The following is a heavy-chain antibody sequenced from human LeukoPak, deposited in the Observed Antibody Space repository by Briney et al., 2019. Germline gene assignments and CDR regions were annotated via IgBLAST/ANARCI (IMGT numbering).Heavy chain of an antibody. Sequence: SETLSLTCAVCGGSFSGYYWSWIRQPPGKGLEWIGEINHSGSTNYNPSLKSRVTISVDTSKNQFSLKLSSVTAADTAVYYCAKEDYYDSSGYYYVRHWGQGTLVTVSS. V-gene: IGHV4-34*01. D-gene: IGHD3-22*01. CDR3: AKEDYYDSSGYYYVRH. CDR2: INHSGST. CDR1: GGSFSGYY. J-gene: IGHJ1*01.